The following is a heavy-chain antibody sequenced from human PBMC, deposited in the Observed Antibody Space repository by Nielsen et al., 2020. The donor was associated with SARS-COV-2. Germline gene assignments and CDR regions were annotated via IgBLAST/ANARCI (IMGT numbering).Heavy chain of an antibody. CDR3: ARDLDDFWSGYRYFDY. Sequence: GESLKISCAASGFTFSSYWMSWVRQAPGKGLEWVANIKQDGSEKYYVDSVKGRFTISRDNAKNSLYLQMNSLRAEDTAVYYCARDLDDFWSGYRYFDYWGQGTLVTVSS. D-gene: IGHD3-3*01. V-gene: IGHV3-7*01. J-gene: IGHJ4*02. CDR1: GFTFSSYW. CDR2: IKQDGSEK.